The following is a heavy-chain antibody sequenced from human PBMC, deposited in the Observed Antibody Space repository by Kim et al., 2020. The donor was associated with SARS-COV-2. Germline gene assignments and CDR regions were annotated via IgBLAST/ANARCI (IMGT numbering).Heavy chain of an antibody. J-gene: IGHJ6*02. CDR1: GYTFTSYY. CDR2: INPSGCST. CDR3: SRVDVEMDTATLVYSYGMDV. Sequence: ASVKVSCKASGYTFTSYYMHWVRQAPGQGLEWMGIINPSGCSTSYAQKFQGRVTMTRDTSTSTVYMELSSLRSEDTAVYYCSRVDVEMDTATLVYSYGMDVWGQGTTVTVSS. V-gene: IGHV1-46*01. D-gene: IGHD5-18*01.